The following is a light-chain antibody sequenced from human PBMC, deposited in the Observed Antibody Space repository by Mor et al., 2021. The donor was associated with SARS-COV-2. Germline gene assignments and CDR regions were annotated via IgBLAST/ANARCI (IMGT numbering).Light chain of an antibody. Sequence: QLPGTAPKLLIYGNINRPSGVPARFFGSKSGTSASLAISGLQADDEAAYYCLSYVRSLISVVFGGG. CDR2: GNI. J-gene: IGLJ2*01. V-gene: IGLV1-40*01. CDR3: LSYVRSLISVV.